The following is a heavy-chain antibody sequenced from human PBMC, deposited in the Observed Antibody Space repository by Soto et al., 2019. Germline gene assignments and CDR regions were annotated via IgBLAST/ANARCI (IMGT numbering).Heavy chain of an antibody. J-gene: IGHJ4*02. CDR1: GFTFDNYA. V-gene: IGHV3-9*01. D-gene: IGHD2-15*01. CDR3: ARLSLSRGGRGFAY. CDR2: ITWNSGSI. Sequence: VQLVESGGGLVQPGRSLRLSCAASGFTFDNYAMHCVRQAPGKGLEWVSGITWNSGSIASGDSVKGRFTISRDNAKNSLYLQMNTLRVEDTAFYCCARLSLSRGGRGFAYWGQGTRVTVSS.